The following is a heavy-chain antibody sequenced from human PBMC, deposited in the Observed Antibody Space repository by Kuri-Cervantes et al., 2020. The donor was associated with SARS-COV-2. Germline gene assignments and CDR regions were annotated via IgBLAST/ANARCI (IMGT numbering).Heavy chain of an antibody. D-gene: IGHD3-10*01. Sequence: GGSLRLSCEASGFAFSGSAMHWVRQAPGKGLEWVALISSDGSIRHYGDSVKGRFIISREDSKNTLYLQMYSLRVEDTAVYYCARAGSGNYYIPFYYFGLDVWGQGITVTVSS. CDR1: GFAFSGSA. CDR3: ARAGSGNYYIPFYYFGLDV. V-gene: IGHV3-30*03. J-gene: IGHJ6*02. CDR2: ISSDGSIR.